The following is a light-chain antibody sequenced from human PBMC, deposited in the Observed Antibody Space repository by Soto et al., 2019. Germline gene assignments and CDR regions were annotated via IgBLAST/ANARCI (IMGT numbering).Light chain of an antibody. Sequence: ESVLTQSPATLSLSPGERSTLSCRASQSVSSYLARYQQKPGQAPRLLIYDASNRATGIPPRFSGSGSGTDFTLTISSLQPEDFATYYCQQSYSTPRTFGQGTKVDIK. V-gene: IGKV3-11*01. CDR1: QSVSSY. J-gene: IGKJ1*01. CDR2: DAS. CDR3: QQSYSTPRT.